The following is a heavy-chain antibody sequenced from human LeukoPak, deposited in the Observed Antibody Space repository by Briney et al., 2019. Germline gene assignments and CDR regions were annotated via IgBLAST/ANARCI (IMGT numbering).Heavy chain of an antibody. J-gene: IGHJ3*01. V-gene: IGHV3-48*04. D-gene: IGHD2-2*01. CDR3: ARLPTLNNQLTYSSWDAFDV. CDR2: ISITGDII. CDR1: GFGLSGYN. Sequence: PGGSLRLSCAASGFGLSGYNMNWVRQAPGKGLEWVSHISITGDIIHYADSVKCRFTISRDNAKNSLFLQMNSLRAEDTAVYYCARLPTLNNQLTYSSWDAFDVWGQGTVVTVSS.